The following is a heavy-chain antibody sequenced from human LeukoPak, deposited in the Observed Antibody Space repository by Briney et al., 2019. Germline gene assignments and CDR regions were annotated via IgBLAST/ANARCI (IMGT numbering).Heavy chain of an antibody. J-gene: IGHJ6*04. CDR1: GGSISSYY. Sequence: SETLSLTCTVSGGSISSYYWSWIRQPPGKGLEWIGYIYYSGSTNYNPSLKSRVTISVDTSKNQFSLKLSSVTAADTAVYYCARASKTIFGAVRMDVWGKGTTVTVSS. D-gene: IGHD3-3*01. CDR3: ARASKTIFGAVRMDV. V-gene: IGHV4-59*01. CDR2: IYYSGST.